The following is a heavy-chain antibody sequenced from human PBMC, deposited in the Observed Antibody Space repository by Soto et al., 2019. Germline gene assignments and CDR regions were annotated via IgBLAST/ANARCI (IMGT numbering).Heavy chain of an antibody. Sequence: QVQLLESGGGVVQPGRSLRLSCAASGFTFSSYGMHWVRQAPGKGLEWVAVIWSDGSNKYYADSVKGRFTISRDNSKNTLYLQMNSLRAEDTAVYYCARDGAPLWFWRNACYFQHWGQGTLVTVSS. CDR1: GFTFSSYG. CDR2: IWSDGSNK. J-gene: IGHJ1*01. CDR3: ARDGAPLWFWRNACYFQH. V-gene: IGHV3-33*01. D-gene: IGHD3-10*01.